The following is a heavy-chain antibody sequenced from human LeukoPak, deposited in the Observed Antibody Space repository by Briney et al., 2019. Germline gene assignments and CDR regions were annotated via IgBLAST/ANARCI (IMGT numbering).Heavy chain of an antibody. J-gene: IGHJ4*02. V-gene: IGHV4-34*01. D-gene: IGHD3-16*02. CDR2: INHSGST. Sequence: AETLSLTCAVYGGSFSRYYWSWLRQPPGKGLECIGEINHSGSTNYNPSLKSRVTISVDTSKNQLSLKLSSVTAADPAVYYCAALHLDYWGQGTLVTVSS. CDR1: GGSFSRYY. CDR3: AALHLDY.